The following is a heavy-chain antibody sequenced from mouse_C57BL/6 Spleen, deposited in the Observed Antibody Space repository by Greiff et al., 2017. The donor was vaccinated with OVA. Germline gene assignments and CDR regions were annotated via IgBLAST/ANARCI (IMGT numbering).Heavy chain of an antibody. CDR1: GFTFSNYY. Sequence: DVHLVESGGGLVQPGGSLKLSCAASGFTFSNYYMYWVRQTPEKRLEWVAYISNGGGSTYYPDTVKGRFTISRDNAKNTLYLQMSRLKSEDTAMYYCARPYYGSSYGFDYWGQGTTLTVSS. CDR2: ISNGGGST. V-gene: IGHV5-12*01. J-gene: IGHJ2*01. CDR3: ARPYYGSSYGFDY. D-gene: IGHD1-1*01.